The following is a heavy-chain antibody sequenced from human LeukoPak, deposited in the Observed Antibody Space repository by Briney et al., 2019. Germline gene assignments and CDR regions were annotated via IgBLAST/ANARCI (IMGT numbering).Heavy chain of an antibody. J-gene: IGHJ4*01. CDR3: VRDLTSGARFDF. CDR2: ISSDGNTQ. V-gene: IGHV3-30*04. CDR1: GFTFTDYA. D-gene: IGHD3-9*01. Sequence: GGSLRLSCVASGFTFTDYAFNWVRQTPGKGMEWVAIISSDGNTQSYADPLRGRFTISRDNFRDTVFLELTTLRPEDTGLYYCVRDLTSGARFDFWGPGTLVTVSS.